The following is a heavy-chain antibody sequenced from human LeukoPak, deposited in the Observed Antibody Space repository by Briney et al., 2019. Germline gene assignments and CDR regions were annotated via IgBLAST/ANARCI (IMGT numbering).Heavy chain of an antibody. CDR3: ARRAHYCSGGSCYSFYDY. D-gene: IGHD2-15*01. V-gene: IGHV4-30-4*08. Sequence: SQTLSLTCTVSGGSISSGDYYWSWIRQPPGKGLEWIGCIYYSGRPYYNPSLKSLLTISVDTSTTQSSLKLSSVTAADTAVYYCARRAHYCSGGSCYSFYDYWGQGTLVTVSS. CDR2: IYYSGRP. J-gene: IGHJ4*02. CDR1: GGSISSGDYY.